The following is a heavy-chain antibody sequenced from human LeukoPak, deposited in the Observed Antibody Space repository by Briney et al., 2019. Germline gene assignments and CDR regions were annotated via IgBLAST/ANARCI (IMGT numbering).Heavy chain of an antibody. V-gene: IGHV3-30*04. CDR2: ISADARSE. Sequence: GGSLRLSCAASGFTFGNHAMHWVRQAPGGGLEWVAVISADARSEYFADSVKGRFTISRDNFQSTVYLQMNRLRAEDTAVYYCARVMSPFYEPNYFDAWGQGTLVTVSS. CDR1: GFTFGNHA. D-gene: IGHD2/OR15-2a*01. CDR3: ARVMSPFYEPNYFDA. J-gene: IGHJ4*02.